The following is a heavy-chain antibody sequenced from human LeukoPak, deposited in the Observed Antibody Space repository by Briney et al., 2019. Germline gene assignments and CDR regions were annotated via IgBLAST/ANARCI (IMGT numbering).Heavy chain of an antibody. CDR1: GLTFSSYW. CDR2: INSDGSST. CDR3: ARMGATSHSFDY. Sequence: GGSLRLSCAASGLTFSSYWMHWVRQAPGKGLVWVSRINSDGSSTSYADSVKGRFTISRDNAKNTLYLQMNSLRAEDTAVYYCARMGATSHSFDYWGQGTLVTVSS. D-gene: IGHD1-26*01. J-gene: IGHJ4*02. V-gene: IGHV3-74*01.